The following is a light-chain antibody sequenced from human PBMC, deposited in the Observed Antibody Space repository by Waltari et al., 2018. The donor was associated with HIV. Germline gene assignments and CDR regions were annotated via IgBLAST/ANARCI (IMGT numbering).Light chain of an antibody. CDR1: ISDFGLYNF. CDR2: DLF. J-gene: IGLJ2*01. Sequence: QSALAQPASVSASPGQSINISCTGSISDFGLYNFISWYQQHPGGVPKVIIYDLFSRPSGVSSRFSGSKSGNTASLTISWLQPEDEADYYCTSFRSDYTVIFGGGTKVTVL. CDR3: TSFRSDYTVI. V-gene: IGLV2-14*03.